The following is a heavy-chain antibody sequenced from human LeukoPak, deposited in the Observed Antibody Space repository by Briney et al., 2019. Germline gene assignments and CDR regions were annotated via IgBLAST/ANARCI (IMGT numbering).Heavy chain of an antibody. CDR1: GYTFTSYY. D-gene: IGHD1-1*01. V-gene: IGHV1-46*01. CDR2: INPSRGST. CDR3: ARVGTTGTPRDI. J-gene: IGHJ3*02. Sequence: ASVKVSCKASGYTFTSYYMHWVRQAPGQGLEWMGIINPSRGSTSYAQKFQGRVTMTRDTSTSTVYMELSSLRSEDTAVYYCARVGTTGTPRDIWGQGTMVTVSS.